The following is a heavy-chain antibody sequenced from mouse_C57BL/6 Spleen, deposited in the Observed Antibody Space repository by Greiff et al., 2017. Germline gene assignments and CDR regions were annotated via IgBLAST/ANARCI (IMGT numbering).Heavy chain of an antibody. D-gene: IGHD2-3*01. CDR1: GFSLSTFGMG. V-gene: IGHV8-8*01. CDR3: ALSDGYYDPYYAMDY. Sequence: QVTLKESGPGILQPSQTLSLTCSFSGFSLSTFGMGVGWIRQPSGKGLEWLAHIWWDDDKYYNPALKSRLTISKDTSKNQVFLKIANVDTADTATYYCALSDGYYDPYYAMDYWGQGTSVTVSS. J-gene: IGHJ4*01. CDR2: IWWDDDK.